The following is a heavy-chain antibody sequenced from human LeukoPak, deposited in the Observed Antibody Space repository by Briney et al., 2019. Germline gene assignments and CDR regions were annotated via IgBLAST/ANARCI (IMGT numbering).Heavy chain of an antibody. V-gene: IGHV1-69*05. CDR2: IIPIFGTA. Sequence: SVKVSCKASGGTFSSYAISWVRQAPGQGLEWMGGIIPIFGTANYAQKFQGRVTITTDESRSTAYIELSSLRSEDTAVYYCARAYSGYRDFDYWGQGTLVTVSS. CDR3: ARAYSGYRDFDY. CDR1: GGTFSSYA. J-gene: IGHJ4*02. D-gene: IGHD5-12*01.